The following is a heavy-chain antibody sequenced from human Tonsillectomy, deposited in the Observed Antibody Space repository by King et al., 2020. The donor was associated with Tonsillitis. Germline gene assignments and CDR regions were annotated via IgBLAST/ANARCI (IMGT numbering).Heavy chain of an antibody. CDR2: IRSNGYGGTT. J-gene: IGHJ4*02. Sequence: VQLVESGGDLVQPGRSLRLSCTASGFTFGEYSMSWVRQAPGQGLEWVGFIRSNGYGGTTEYAASVKGRFTISRDDSKSIAYLQMHSLKSEDTAVYYCTRNKGSSGWYEDFFDYWGQGTLVTVSS. CDR1: GFTFGEYS. V-gene: IGHV3-49*04. CDR3: TRNKGSSGWYEDFFDY. D-gene: IGHD6-19*01.